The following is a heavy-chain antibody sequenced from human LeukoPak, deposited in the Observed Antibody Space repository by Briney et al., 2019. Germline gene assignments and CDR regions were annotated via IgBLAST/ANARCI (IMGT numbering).Heavy chain of an antibody. J-gene: IGHJ5*02. Sequence: ASVTVSCKCSGYTFTGYYMHGVRQPPGQGLEWMGLINPNRGGTNYAQKFQGRVTMTRDTSISTAYMELSRLRSDDTAVYYCASKGYCSSTSCYGFDPWGQGTLVTVSS. CDR1: GYTFTGYY. D-gene: IGHD2-2*01. CDR2: INPNRGGT. CDR3: ASKGYCSSTSCYGFDP. V-gene: IGHV1-2*02.